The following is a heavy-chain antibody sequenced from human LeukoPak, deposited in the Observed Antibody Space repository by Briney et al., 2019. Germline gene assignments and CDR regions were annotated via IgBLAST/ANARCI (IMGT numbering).Heavy chain of an antibody. CDR1: RGSISSYY. D-gene: IGHD2-2*01. CDR3: ARGSRYCSTTSCSSFDY. Sequence: SETLSLTCTVSRGSISSYYWNWIRQSPRRGLEWIGYVFHSGSPNYNPSLKSRVAISIDTSKNQFSLKLSSVTAADTAVYYCARGSRYCSTTSCSSFDYWSQGTLVTVSS. CDR2: VFHSGSP. J-gene: IGHJ4*02. V-gene: IGHV4-59*01.